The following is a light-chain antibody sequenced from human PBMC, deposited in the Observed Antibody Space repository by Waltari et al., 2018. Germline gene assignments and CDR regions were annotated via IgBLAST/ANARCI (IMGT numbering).Light chain of an antibody. Sequence: QSVVTQPPSASGAPGQRVTISCSGSSSNVGSNSIKWYQQLPGTAPKVVMYDIDRPPSGVPYRFSGSSSGTTASLTISGLQSEDEADYYCSVWDDSLSGPVFGGGTKLTVL. CDR3: SVWDDSLSGPV. CDR2: DID. CDR1: SSNVGSNS. V-gene: IGLV1-44*01. J-gene: IGLJ2*01.